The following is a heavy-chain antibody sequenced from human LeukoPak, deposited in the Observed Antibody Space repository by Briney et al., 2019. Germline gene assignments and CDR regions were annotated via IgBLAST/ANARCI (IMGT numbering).Heavy chain of an antibody. CDR2: ISSDGTDK. CDR1: GFTFSTFG. J-gene: IGHJ4*02. CDR3: LAQYYFDY. D-gene: IGHD5-24*01. V-gene: IGHV3-30*03. Sequence: GRSLKLSCAASGFTFSTFGMHWVRQAPGKGLQWVAIISSDGTDKYYADSVKGRFTISRDNSKNTLYLQLNSLRTDDTAVYYCLAQYYFDYWGRGTLVTVSS.